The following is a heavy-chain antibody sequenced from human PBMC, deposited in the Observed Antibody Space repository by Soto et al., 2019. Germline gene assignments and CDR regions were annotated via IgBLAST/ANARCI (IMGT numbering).Heavy chain of an antibody. CDR2: ISNDGSIT. CDR1: GFIFSNYW. V-gene: IGHV3-74*01. D-gene: IGHD2-2*01. Sequence: GGSLRLSCEASGFIFSNYWMHWVRQTPGTGLVWVSRISNDGSITNYADSVKGRFTISRDNSKNTLYLQMNSLRAEDTAVYYCARDYLVVPHRVIDYWGQGTLVTVS. J-gene: IGHJ4*02. CDR3: ARDYLVVPHRVIDY.